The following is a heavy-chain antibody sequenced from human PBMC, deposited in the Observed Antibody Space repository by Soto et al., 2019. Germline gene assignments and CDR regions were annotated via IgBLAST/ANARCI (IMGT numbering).Heavy chain of an antibody. V-gene: IGHV1-69*13. CDR3: ARDRADIWFGESYYSYYGMDV. CDR1: GGTFSSYA. D-gene: IGHD3-10*01. Sequence: GASVKVSCKASGGTFSSYAISWVRQAPGQGLEWMGGIIPIFGTANYAQKFQGRVTITADESTSTAYMELSSLRSEDTAVYYCARDRADIWFGESYYSYYGMDVWGQGTTVTVS. CDR2: IIPIFGTA. J-gene: IGHJ6*02.